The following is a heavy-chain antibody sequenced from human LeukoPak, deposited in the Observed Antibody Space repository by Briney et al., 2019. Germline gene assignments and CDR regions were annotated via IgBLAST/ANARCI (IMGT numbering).Heavy chain of an antibody. Sequence: SETLSLTCAGYGGSCSGYYWSWIRQPPGKGLEWIGEINHSGSTNYNPSLKSRVTISVDTSKNQFSLKLSSVTAADTAVYYCARGRGSYRWLRLSYFDYWGQGTLVTVSS. CDR1: GGSCSGYY. CDR3: ARGRGSYRWLRLSYFDY. J-gene: IGHJ4*02. D-gene: IGHD5-24*01. CDR2: INHSGST. V-gene: IGHV4-34*01.